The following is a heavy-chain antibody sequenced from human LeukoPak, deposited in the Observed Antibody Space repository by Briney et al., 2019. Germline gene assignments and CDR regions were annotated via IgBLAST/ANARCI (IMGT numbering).Heavy chain of an antibody. CDR3: ARKVAGAYGSGSYLDY. Sequence: GGSLRLSCAASGFTFSSYSMNWVRQAPGKGLEWVSSISSSSSYIYYADSVKGRFTISRDNAKNSLYLQMNSLRAEDTAVYYCARKVAGAYGSGSYLDYWGQGTLVTVSS. CDR2: ISSSSSYI. J-gene: IGHJ4*02. D-gene: IGHD3-10*01. CDR1: GFTFSSYS. V-gene: IGHV3-21*01.